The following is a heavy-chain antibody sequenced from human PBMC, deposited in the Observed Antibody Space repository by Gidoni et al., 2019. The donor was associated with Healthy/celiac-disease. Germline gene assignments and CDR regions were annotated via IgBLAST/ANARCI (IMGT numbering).Heavy chain of an antibody. CDR2: IFSNDEK. J-gene: IGHJ5*02. CDR3: ARARGQYCSSTSCLDDNWFDP. V-gene: IGHV2-26*01. Sequence: QVTLKESGPVLVKPTETLTLTCTVAGFSLSNARMGVGWIRQPPGKALEWPAHIFSNDEKSYSTSLKSRLTISKDTSKSQVVLTMTTMDPVDTATYYCARARGQYCSSTSCLDDNWFDPWGQGTLVTVSS. D-gene: IGHD2-2*01. CDR1: GFSLSNARMG.